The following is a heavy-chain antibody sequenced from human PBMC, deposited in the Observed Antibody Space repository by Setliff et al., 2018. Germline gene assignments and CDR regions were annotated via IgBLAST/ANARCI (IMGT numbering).Heavy chain of an antibody. CDR1: GFTFSSYS. V-gene: IGHV3-48*01. D-gene: IGHD3-22*01. J-gene: IGHJ6*03. CDR3: ARLALTGYDSSGYYYALDYYYYMDV. CDR2: IDISSTTI. Sequence: PGGSLRLSCAASGFTFSSYSMKWVRQAPGKGLEWISYIDISSTTIYYADSVKGRFTTSRDNAKNSLYLQMNSLRAGDTAVYYCARLALTGYDSSGYYYALDYYYYMDVWGKGTTVTVSS.